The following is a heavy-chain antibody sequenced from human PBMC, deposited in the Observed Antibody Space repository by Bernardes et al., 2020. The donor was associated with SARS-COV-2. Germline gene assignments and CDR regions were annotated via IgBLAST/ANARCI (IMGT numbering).Heavy chain of an antibody. CDR1: GFTFSSYW. D-gene: IGHD3-10*01. V-gene: IGHV3-7*01. Sequence: GGSLRLSCAASGFTFSSYWMSWVRQAPGKGLEWVANIKEDGSEKNYVDSVKGRFTISRDNAKNSLYLQMNSLRAEDTAVYFCARDRAVNWFDPWGQGTLVTVSS. CDR3: ARDRAVNWFDP. J-gene: IGHJ5*02. CDR2: IKEDGSEK.